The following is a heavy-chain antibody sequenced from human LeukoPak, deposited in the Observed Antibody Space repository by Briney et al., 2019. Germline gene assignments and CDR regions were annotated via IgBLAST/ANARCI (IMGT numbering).Heavy chain of an antibody. D-gene: IGHD3-22*01. V-gene: IGHV4-39*07. Sequence: SETLFLTCTVSGGSISSSSYYWGWIRQPPGKGLEWIGCIYYSGSTYYNPSLKSRVTISVDTSKNQFSLKLSSVTAADTAVYYCARVHYDNSGYFDYWGQGTLVTVSS. CDR2: IYYSGST. CDR1: GGSISSSSYY. J-gene: IGHJ4*02. CDR3: ARVHYDNSGYFDY.